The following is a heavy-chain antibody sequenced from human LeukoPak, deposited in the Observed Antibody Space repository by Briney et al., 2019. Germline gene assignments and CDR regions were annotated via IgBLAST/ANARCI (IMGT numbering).Heavy chain of an antibody. J-gene: IGHJ4*02. CDR1: GYTFTGYY. V-gene: IGHV1-2*02. D-gene: IGHD6-13*01. CDR3: ARDKREGGSYSSSQMGY. CDR2: INPNSGGT. Sequence: ASVKVSCKASGYTFTGYYMHWVRQAPGQGLEWMGWINPNSGGTNYAQKFQGRVTMTRDTSISTAYMELSRLRSDDTAVYYCARDKREGGSYSSSQMGYWGQGTLVTVSS.